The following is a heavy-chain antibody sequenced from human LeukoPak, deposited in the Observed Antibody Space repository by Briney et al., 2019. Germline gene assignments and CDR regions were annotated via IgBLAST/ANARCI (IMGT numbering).Heavy chain of an antibody. V-gene: IGHV3-74*01. Sequence: GGSLRLSCAASGFAFSTNWMHWVRQAPGKGLVWVSHISTDARTITYADFVKGRFTISRDNAKNTLYLQMNSLRVEDTAVYYCARHLNYYLDYWGQGTLVTVSS. D-gene: IGHD3-10*01. CDR1: GFAFSTNW. CDR3: ARHLNYYLDY. CDR2: ISTDARTI. J-gene: IGHJ4*02.